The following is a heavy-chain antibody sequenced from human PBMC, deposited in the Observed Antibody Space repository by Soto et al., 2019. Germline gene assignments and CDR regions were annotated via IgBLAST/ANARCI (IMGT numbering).Heavy chain of an antibody. CDR1: GYTFTSYA. V-gene: IGHV1-3*01. J-gene: IGHJ4*02. CDR2: INAGNGNT. CDR3: ARSIVVVTGYYXAYYFDY. D-gene: IGHD2-21*02. Sequence: ASVKVSCKASGYTFTSYAMHWVRQAPGQRLEWMGWINAGNGNTKYSQKFQGRVTITRDTSASTAYMELSSLRSEDTAVYYCARSIVVVTGYYXAYYFDYWGQGTLVT.